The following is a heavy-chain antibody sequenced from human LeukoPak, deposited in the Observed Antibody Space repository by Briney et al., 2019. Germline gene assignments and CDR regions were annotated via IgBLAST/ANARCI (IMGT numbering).Heavy chain of an antibody. D-gene: IGHD6-13*01. J-gene: IGHJ3*02. CDR1: GGSISNYY. CDR2: ISYSGGT. CDR3: ARVQVAAGTDAFDI. V-gene: IGHV4-59*08. Sequence: SETLSLTCTVSGGSISNYYWNWIRQPPGKGLEWVGYISYSGGTNYNPSLKSRVTISIDTSKNQFSLNLSSVTAADTAVYYCARVQVAAGTDAFDIWGQGTMVTVSS.